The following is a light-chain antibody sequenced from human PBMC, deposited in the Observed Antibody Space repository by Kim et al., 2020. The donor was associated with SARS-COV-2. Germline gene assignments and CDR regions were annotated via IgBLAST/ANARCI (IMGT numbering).Light chain of an antibody. Sequence: EIVMTQSPGTLSLSPGERATLSCRASQSVSSSYLAWYQQKPGQAPRLLIYAASSRATGIPDRISGSGSGTDFTLTINRLEAEDFAVYYCQHYGDSGGITFGPGTKVDIK. CDR1: QSVSSSY. CDR2: AAS. J-gene: IGKJ3*01. V-gene: IGKV3-20*01. CDR3: QHYGDSGGIT.